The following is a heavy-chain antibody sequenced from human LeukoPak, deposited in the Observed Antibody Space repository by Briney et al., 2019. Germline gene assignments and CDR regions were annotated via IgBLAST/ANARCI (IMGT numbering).Heavy chain of an antibody. Sequence: SGTLSLTCTVSGYSISSGYYWGWIRQPPGKGLEWIGSIYHSGSTYYNPSLKSRVTISVDTSKNQFSLKLSSVTAADTAVYYCARGTLTSFDYWGQGTLVTVSS. CDR3: ARGTLTSFDY. J-gene: IGHJ4*02. CDR1: GYSISSGYY. V-gene: IGHV4-38-2*02. CDR2: IYHSGST.